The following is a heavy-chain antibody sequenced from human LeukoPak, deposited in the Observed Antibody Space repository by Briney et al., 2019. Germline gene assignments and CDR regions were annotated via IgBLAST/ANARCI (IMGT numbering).Heavy chain of an antibody. CDR3: ARGRYCSGGSCRTGVITTRGDY. J-gene: IGHJ4*02. CDR1: GYTFTSYD. V-gene: IGHV1-8*01. CDR2: MNPNSGNT. Sequence: GASVKVSCKASGYTFTSYDINWVRQATGQGLEWMGWMNPNSGNTGYAQKFQGRVTMTRNTSISTAYMELSSLRSEDTAVYYCARGRYCSGGSCRTGVITTRGDYWGQGTLVTVSS. D-gene: IGHD2-15*01.